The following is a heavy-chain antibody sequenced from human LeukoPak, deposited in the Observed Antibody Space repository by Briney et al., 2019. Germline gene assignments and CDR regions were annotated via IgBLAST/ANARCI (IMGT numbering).Heavy chain of an antibody. CDR3: ARDPEWFGELFPGYFDY. D-gene: IGHD3-10*01. CDR2: IIPIFGTA. CDR1: GGTFSSYA. Sequence: ASVKVSCKASGGTFSSYAISWVRQAPGQGLEWMGGIIPIFGTANYAQKFQGRVTITADESTSTAYMELSSLRSEDTAVYYCARDPEWFGELFPGYFDYWGQGTLVTVSS. V-gene: IGHV1-69*13. J-gene: IGHJ4*02.